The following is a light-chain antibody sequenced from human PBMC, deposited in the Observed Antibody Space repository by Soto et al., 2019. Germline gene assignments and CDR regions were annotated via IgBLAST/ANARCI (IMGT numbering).Light chain of an antibody. CDR1: QSVSSSY. V-gene: IGKV3-20*01. J-gene: IGKJ1*01. CDR2: GAS. CDR3: QQYGSSPRT. Sequence: EIVLTQSPGTPSLSPGERATLSCRASQSVSSSYLAWYQQKPGQAPRLLIYGASSRATGIPDRFSGSGSGTDFTLTISRLEPEDFEVYYCQQYGSSPRTFGQGTKV.